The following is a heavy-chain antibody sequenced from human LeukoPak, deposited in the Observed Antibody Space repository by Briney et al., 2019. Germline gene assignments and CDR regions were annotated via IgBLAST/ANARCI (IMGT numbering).Heavy chain of an antibody. CDR2: LYSDGIT. CDR1: GFTVITND. V-gene: IGHV3-53*01. Sequence: PGGSLRLSCAASGFTVITNDMTWVRQAPGKGLEWVSVLYSDGITKSAASAQGRFTISTDNSKNTLYLEMNSLSPDDTAVYYCARGVEPLAANTLAYWGQGTLVTVSS. J-gene: IGHJ4*02. D-gene: IGHD1-14*01. CDR3: ARGVEPLAANTLAY.